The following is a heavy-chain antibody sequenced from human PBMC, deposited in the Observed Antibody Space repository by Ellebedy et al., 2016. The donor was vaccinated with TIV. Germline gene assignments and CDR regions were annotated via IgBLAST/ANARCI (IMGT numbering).Heavy chain of an antibody. CDR2: INAYNGNT. D-gene: IGHD5-12*01. CDR3: ARDLGSGYERFDY. CDR1: AYSFPSYG. J-gene: IGHJ4*02. V-gene: IGHV1-18*01. Sequence: AASVKVSCKASAYSFPSYGFSWVRQAPGQGLEWMGWINAYNGNTNYAQKFQGRVTMTTDTSTNTAVMELRSLRSDDTAVYYCARDLGSGYERFDYWGQGTLVTVSS.